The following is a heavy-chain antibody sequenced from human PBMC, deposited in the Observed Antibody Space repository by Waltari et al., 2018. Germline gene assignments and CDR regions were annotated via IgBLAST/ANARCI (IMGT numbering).Heavy chain of an antibody. Sequence: QLQLQESGPGLVKPSETLSLTCTVSGGSISSSSYYWGWIRQPPGKGLEWIGSIYYSGSTNYNPSLKSRVTISVDTSKNQFSLKLSSVTAADTAVYYCARQDLVGATIFAAFDIWGQGTMVTVSS. CDR1: GGSISSSSYY. J-gene: IGHJ3*02. V-gene: IGHV4-39*07. D-gene: IGHD1-26*01. CDR3: ARQDLVGATIFAAFDI. CDR2: IYYSGST.